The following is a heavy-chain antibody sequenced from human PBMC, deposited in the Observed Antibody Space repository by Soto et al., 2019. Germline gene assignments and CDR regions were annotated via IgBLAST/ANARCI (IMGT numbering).Heavy chain of an antibody. CDR2: ISAYNGNT. V-gene: IGHV1-18*01. D-gene: IGHD3-22*01. CDR1: GYTFTSYG. Sequence: SVKVSCKASGYTFTSYGISWVRQAPEQGLEWMGWISAYNGNTNYAQKLQGRVTMTTDASTSTAYMELRSLRSDDTAVYYCAREDTLYDDSSGYYPPFDTRAQGTPVPVAS. J-gene: IGHJ5*02. CDR3: AREDTLYDDSSGYYPPFDT.